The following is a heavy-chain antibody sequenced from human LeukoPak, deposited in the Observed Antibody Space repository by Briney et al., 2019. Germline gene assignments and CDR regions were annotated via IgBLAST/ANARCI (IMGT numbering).Heavy chain of an antibody. D-gene: IGHD5-12*01. CDR3: AINGGGDSGYGNFDY. Sequence: GGSLRLSCAVSGFTFDDYAMHWVRPVPGKGLEWVSGINWNSDSIGYADSVKGRFTTSRDNAKNSLYLQMNSLRAEDTALYYCAINGGGDSGYGNFDYWGQGTLVTVSS. CDR1: GFTFDDYA. CDR2: INWNSDSI. V-gene: IGHV3-9*01. J-gene: IGHJ4*02.